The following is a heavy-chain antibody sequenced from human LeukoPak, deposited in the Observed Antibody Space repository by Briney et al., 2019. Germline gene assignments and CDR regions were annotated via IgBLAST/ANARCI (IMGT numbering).Heavy chain of an antibody. CDR2: INHSGST. V-gene: IGHV4-34*01. D-gene: IGHD6-19*01. Sequence: PSETLSLTCAVYGGSFSGYYWSWIRQPPGKGLEWIGEINHSGSTNYNPSLKSRVTISVDTSKNQFSLKLSSVTAADTAVYYCAREVVVGYSSGWYDYWGQGTLVTVSS. CDR1: GGSFSGYY. J-gene: IGHJ4*02. CDR3: AREVVVGYSSGWYDY.